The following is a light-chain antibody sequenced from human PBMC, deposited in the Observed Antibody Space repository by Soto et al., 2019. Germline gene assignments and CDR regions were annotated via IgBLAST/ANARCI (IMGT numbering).Light chain of an antibody. V-gene: IGKV3-15*01. CDR3: QQYNSYPFS. J-gene: IGKJ2*03. CDR1: QSVSSE. CDR2: EVF. Sequence: EVVLTQTKVTLSVSPGQTPALSCRASQSVSSELAWYQQKPGQAPRLVMYEVFTRASGVPTRISGSGSGTEFTLTISSLQSEDFAVYYCQQYNSYPFSFG.